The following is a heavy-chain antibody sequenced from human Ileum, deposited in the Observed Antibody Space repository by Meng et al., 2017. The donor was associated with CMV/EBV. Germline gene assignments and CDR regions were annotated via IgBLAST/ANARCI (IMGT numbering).Heavy chain of an antibody. V-gene: IGHV4-39*07. CDR1: GGSTTSSTYY. D-gene: IGHD3-3*01. CDR3: ARNVGFYSSQIAY. Sequence: QLQLQEPGPGLVKPSETLSLTGPASGGSTTSSTYYWGWIRQPPGKGLEWIGSVYYSGTTYYNPSLKSRVNMSIDTSKNRFSLKLSSATAADTAVYYCARNVGFYSSQIAYWGQGALVTVSS. J-gene: IGHJ4*02. CDR2: VYYSGTT.